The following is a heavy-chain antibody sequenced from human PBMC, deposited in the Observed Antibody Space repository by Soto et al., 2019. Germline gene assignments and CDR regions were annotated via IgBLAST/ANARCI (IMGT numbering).Heavy chain of an antibody. Sequence: QVQLQESGPGLVKPSQTLSLTCTVSGGSISSGGYYWSWIRQHPGKGLEWVGYIYYSGSTYYNPSLKSRVTISVDTSKNQFSLKLSSVTAADTAVYYCARGGYVLAYYGMDVWGQGTTVTVSS. V-gene: IGHV4-31*03. CDR1: GGSISSGGYY. D-gene: IGHD3-16*01. CDR3: ARGGYVLAYYGMDV. CDR2: IYYSGST. J-gene: IGHJ6*02.